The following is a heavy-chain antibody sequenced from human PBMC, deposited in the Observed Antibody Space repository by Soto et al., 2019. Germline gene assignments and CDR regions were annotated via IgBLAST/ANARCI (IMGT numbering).Heavy chain of an antibody. CDR3: ARYSREAVAGYTLDN. CDR1: GGSISSNY. D-gene: IGHD6-13*01. CDR2: VYNSGST. J-gene: IGHJ4*02. V-gene: IGHV4-59*01. Sequence: SETLSLTCTVSGGSISSNYWTWIRQPPGKGLEWIGYVYNSGSTNYNPSLKSRVTISEDTSKSQFSLKVNSMTAADTAVYYCARYSREAVAGYTLDNWGQGILVTVSS.